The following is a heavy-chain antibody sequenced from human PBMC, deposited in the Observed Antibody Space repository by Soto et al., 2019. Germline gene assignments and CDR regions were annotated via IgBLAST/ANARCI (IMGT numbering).Heavy chain of an antibody. CDR3: ASTPLGGGPFDY. CDR1: GYTFTSYY. D-gene: IGHD3-16*01. J-gene: IGHJ4*02. CDR2: INPSGGST. V-gene: IGHV1-46*01. Sequence: ASVKVFCKASGYTFTSYYMHWVRQAPGQGLEWMGIINPSGGSTSYAQKFQGRVTMTRDTSTSTVYMELSSLRSEDTAVYYCASTPLGGGPFDYWGQGTLVTVSS.